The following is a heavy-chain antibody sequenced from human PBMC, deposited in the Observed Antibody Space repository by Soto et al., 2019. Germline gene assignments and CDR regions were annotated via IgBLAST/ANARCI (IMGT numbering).Heavy chain of an antibody. J-gene: IGHJ4*02. V-gene: IGHV3-30*04. CDR1: GFTFSSYA. D-gene: IGHD3-9*01. Sequence: QVQLVESGGGVVQPGRSLRLSCAASGFTFSSYAMHWVRQAPGKGLEWVAVISYDGRQKHYVDSVKGRFTLSRDESDNTVYLQMNSRIPEETAVYYCAKDVYFDSYYFDQWGQGTRVTVSS. CDR2: ISYDGRQK. CDR3: AKDVYFDSYYFDQ.